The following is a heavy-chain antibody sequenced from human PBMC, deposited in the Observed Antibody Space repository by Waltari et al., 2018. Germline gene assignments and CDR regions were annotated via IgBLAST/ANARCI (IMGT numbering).Heavy chain of an antibody. V-gene: IGHV4-59*01. CDR2: IYNIGST. CDR3: ARDNYYGSGRNWGYYYYGMDV. J-gene: IGHJ6*02. CDR1: GGSISSYY. Sequence: QVQLQESGPGLVKPSETLSLTCTVSGGSISSYYWSWIRQPPGKGLEWIGYIYNIGSTKYNPSRKSRGTISGDTSKNQFSLKLSSVTAADTAVYYCARDNYYGSGRNWGYYYYGMDVWGQGTTVTVSS. D-gene: IGHD3-10*01.